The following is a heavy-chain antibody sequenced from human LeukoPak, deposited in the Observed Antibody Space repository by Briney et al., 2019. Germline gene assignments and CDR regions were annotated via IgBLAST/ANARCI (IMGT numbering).Heavy chain of an antibody. J-gene: IGHJ6*02. Sequence: ASVKVSCKASGYTFTGYYMHWVRQAPGQGLEWMGWINPNSGGTNYAQKFQGRVTMTRDTSISTAYMELSRLRSDDTAVYYCARGLPLYCSGGSCRYGMDVWGQGTTVTVSS. CDR3: ARGLPLYCSGGSCRYGMDV. D-gene: IGHD2-15*01. CDR2: INPNSGGT. CDR1: GYTFTGYY. V-gene: IGHV1-2*02.